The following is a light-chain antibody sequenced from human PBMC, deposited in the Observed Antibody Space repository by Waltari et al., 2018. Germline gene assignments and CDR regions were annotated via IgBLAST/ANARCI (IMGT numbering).Light chain of an antibody. Sequence: QSALTQPASGSGSPGQSITISRTGTSSDVGAYDFVAWYQQHPGKAPKLMMYDVSNRPSGVSNRFSGSKSGNTASLTISGLQAEDEADYYCSSYTSSITVMFGGGTKVTVL. J-gene: IGLJ3*02. CDR2: DVS. CDR1: SSDVGAYDF. V-gene: IGLV2-14*01. CDR3: SSYTSSITVM.